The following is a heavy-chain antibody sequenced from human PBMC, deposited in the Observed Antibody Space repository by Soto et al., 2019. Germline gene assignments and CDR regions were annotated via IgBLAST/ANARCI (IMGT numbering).Heavy chain of an antibody. D-gene: IGHD2-21*02. V-gene: IGHV4-31*03. Sequence: PSETLSLTCTVSGGSISSGGYYWSWIRQHPGKGLEWIGYIYYSGSTYYNPSLKSRVTISVDTSKNQFSLKLSSVTAADTAVYYCASSGGNSADQYFDYWGQGTLVTVSS. J-gene: IGHJ4*02. CDR1: GGSISSGGYY. CDR3: ASSGGNSADQYFDY. CDR2: IYYSGST.